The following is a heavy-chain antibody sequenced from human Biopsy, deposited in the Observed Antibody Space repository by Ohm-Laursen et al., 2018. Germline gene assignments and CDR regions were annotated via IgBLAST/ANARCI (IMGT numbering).Heavy chain of an antibody. D-gene: IGHD1-26*01. Sequence: TQTLTLTCTFSGCSFTTVGMRVTWIRQAPGKALEWLASIDWAGDTRYSASLKTRLSISKDTFKDQVVLTMTDIDPVDTATYYCARASASQYYGVDVWGQGTSVTVSS. CDR1: GCSFTTVGMR. V-gene: IGHV2-70*04. CDR2: IDWAGDT. J-gene: IGHJ6*02. CDR3: ARASASQYYGVDV.